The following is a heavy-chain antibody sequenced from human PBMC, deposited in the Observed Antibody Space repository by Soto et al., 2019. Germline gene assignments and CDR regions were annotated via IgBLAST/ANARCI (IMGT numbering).Heavy chain of an antibody. CDR2: INYSGST. Sequence: QVQLQESGPGLVKPSETLSLTCTVSGGSISSYYWSWIRQPPGKGLAWIGYINYSGSTRYNPSLKSPVTITVDTSTNKFSLKLSSATAADTAVYYCARLLWSRGDWFDPWGQGTLVTVSS. J-gene: IGHJ5*02. D-gene: IGHD3-10*01. CDR3: ARLLWSRGDWFDP. V-gene: IGHV4-59*08. CDR1: GGSISSYY.